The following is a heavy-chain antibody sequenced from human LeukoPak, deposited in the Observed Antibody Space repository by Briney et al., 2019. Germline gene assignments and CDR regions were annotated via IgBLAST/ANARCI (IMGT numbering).Heavy chain of an antibody. CDR2: INHSGST. J-gene: IGHJ4*02. D-gene: IGHD1-26*01. Sequence: SETLSLTCAVYGGSFSGYYWSWIRQPPGKGLEWIGEINHSGSTNYNPSLKSRVTISVDTSKNQFSLKLSSVTAADTAVYYCAREGGSYYRGSIDYWGQGTLVTVSS. CDR1: GGSFSGYY. V-gene: IGHV4-34*01. CDR3: AREGGSYYRGSIDY.